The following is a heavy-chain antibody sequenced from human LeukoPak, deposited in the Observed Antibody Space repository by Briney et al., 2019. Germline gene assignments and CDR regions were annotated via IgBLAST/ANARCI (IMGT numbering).Heavy chain of an antibody. Sequence: ASVKVSCKASGYTFTSYAMHWVRQAPGQRLEWMGWINAGNGNTKYSQKFQGRVTITRDTSASTAYMELSSLRSEDTAVYYCARVPPPQTYYYGSGSYYEPPNFDYWGQGTLVTVSS. CDR2: INAGNGNT. CDR1: GYTFTSYA. V-gene: IGHV1-3*01. D-gene: IGHD3-10*01. J-gene: IGHJ4*02. CDR3: ARVPPPQTYYYGSGSYYEPPNFDY.